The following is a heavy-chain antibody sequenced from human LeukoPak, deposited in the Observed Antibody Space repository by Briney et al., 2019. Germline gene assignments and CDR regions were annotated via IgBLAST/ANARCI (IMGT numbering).Heavy chain of an antibody. D-gene: IGHD3-10*01. V-gene: IGHV1-69*01. J-gene: IGHJ4*02. Sequence: SVRVSCKASGGTFSSYAISWVRQAPGQGLEWMGGIIPIFGTANYAQKFQGRVTITADESTSTAYMELSSLRSEDTAVYYCARDKTTDYYGSGSLDYWGQGTLVTVSS. CDR2: IIPIFGTA. CDR3: ARDKTTDYYGSGSLDY. CDR1: GGTFSSYA.